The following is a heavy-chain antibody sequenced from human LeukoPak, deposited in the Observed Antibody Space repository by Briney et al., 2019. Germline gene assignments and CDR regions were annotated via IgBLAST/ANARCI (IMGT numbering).Heavy chain of an antibody. CDR3: AKDQNCSSTSCHPRGYFQH. V-gene: IGHV3-23*01. CDR1: GFTFSSYA. J-gene: IGHJ1*01. D-gene: IGHD2-2*01. Sequence: GGSLRLSCAASGFTFSSYAMSWVRQAPGKGLEWVSAISGSGGSTYYADSVKGRFTISRDNSKNTLYLQMNSLRAEDTAVYYCAKDQNCSSTSCHPRGYFQHWGQGTLVTVSS. CDR2: ISGSGGST.